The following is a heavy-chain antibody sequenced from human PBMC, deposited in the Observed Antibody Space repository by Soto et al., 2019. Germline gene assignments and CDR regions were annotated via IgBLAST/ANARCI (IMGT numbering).Heavy chain of an antibody. CDR3: ARVKLGYCISTSCYHDY. J-gene: IGHJ4*02. V-gene: IGHV3-21*01. CDR1: GFTFSRYS. D-gene: IGHD2-2*01. Sequence: EVQLVESGGGLVKPGGSLRLSCAASGFTFSRYSMNWVRQAPGKGLEWVSSISSSSGYIYYADSVKGRFTISRDNAKNSLYLQMNSLRAEDTAVYYCARVKLGYCISTSCYHDYWGQGTLVTVSS. CDR2: ISSSSGYI.